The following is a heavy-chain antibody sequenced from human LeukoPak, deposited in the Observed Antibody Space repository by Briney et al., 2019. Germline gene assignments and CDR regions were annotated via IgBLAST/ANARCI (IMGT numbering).Heavy chain of an antibody. D-gene: IGHD1-7*01. CDR1: RGPTSRGAYY. V-gene: IGHV4-31*03. CDR3: AREAWAGTLSGWFDP. Sequence: PSQTLSLTCSVSRGPTSRGAYYWSCVRQLPGKGREWIGFIFSGGSTSYNPSLRSRVTVSCDTSKNQFFLTLSSVTAADTAVYYCAREAWAGTLSGWFDPWGQGTLVTVSS. J-gene: IGHJ5*02. CDR2: IFSGGST.